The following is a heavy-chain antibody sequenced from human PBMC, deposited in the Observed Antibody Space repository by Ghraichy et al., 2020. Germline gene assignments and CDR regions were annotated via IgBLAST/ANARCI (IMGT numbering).Heavy chain of an antibody. D-gene: IGHD3-10*01. CDR2: FSATDNST. V-gene: IGHV3-23*01. Sequence: ESLNISCTASGFIFRGYAMSWVRQAPGKGLEWVSSFSATDNSTSYAESVKGRFTISRDNSKNTVYLQMHSLRVEDTAVYYCAKLYYYGSGRGADYWGQGTLVTVSS. CDR1: GFIFRGYA. J-gene: IGHJ4*02. CDR3: AKLYYYGSGRGADY.